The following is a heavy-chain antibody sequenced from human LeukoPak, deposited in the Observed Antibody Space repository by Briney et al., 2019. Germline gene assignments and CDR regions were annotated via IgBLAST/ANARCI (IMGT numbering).Heavy chain of an antibody. D-gene: IGHD3-10*01. CDR3: ATIGPYGSGTYISADY. CDR2: ISYDGSYK. CDR1: GFTFSSYA. V-gene: IGHV3-30*04. Sequence: GRSLRLSCAASGFTFSSYAMHWVRQAPGKGLEWVAVISYDGSYKSYADSVKGRFTISRDNSKNTLYLQMNSLRAEDTAVYYCATIGPYGSGTYISADYWGQGTRVTVSS. J-gene: IGHJ4*02.